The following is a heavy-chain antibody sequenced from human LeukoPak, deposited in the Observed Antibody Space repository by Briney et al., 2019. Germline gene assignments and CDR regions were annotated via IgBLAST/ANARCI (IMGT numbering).Heavy chain of an antibody. CDR3: ASGHYYYGSGSYLGWFDP. Sequence: SETLSLTCTVSGYSISSGYYWGWIRPPPGKGLEWIGSIYHSGSTYYNPSLKSRVTISVDTSKNQFSLKLSSVTAADTAVYYCASGHYYYGSGSYLGWFDPWGQGTLVTVSS. D-gene: IGHD3-10*01. J-gene: IGHJ5*02. CDR2: IYHSGST. CDR1: GYSISSGYY. V-gene: IGHV4-38-2*02.